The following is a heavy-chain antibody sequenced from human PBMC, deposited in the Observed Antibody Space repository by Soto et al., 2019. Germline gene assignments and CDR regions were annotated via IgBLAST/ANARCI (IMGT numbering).Heavy chain of an antibody. D-gene: IGHD2-2*01. CDR2: INAGNGNT. Sequence: ASVKVSCKASGYTFTSYAMHWVRQAPGQRLEWMGWINAGNGNTKYSQKFQGRVTITRDTSASTAYMELSSLRSEDTAVYYCARDADIVVVPAAQYNWFDPWGQGTLVTVSS. CDR1: GYTFTSYA. J-gene: IGHJ5*02. CDR3: ARDADIVVVPAAQYNWFDP. V-gene: IGHV1-3*01.